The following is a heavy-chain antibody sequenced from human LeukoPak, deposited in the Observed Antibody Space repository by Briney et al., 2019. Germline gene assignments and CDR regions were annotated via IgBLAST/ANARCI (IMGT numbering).Heavy chain of an antibody. Sequence: ASVKVSCKASGYTFTNYGISWVRQAPGQGLEWMGWISAYNGNTNYAQKLQGRVTITTDTSTSTAYMELRSRRSDDTVVYYCARRRDYYGSSGYCDYWGQGTLVTVSS. D-gene: IGHD3-22*01. J-gene: IGHJ4*02. CDR2: ISAYNGNT. V-gene: IGHV1-18*01. CDR3: ARRRDYYGSSGYCDY. CDR1: GYTFTNYG.